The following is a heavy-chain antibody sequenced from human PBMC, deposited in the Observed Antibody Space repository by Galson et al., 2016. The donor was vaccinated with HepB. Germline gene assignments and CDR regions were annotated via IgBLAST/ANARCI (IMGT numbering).Heavy chain of an antibody. CDR3: ARDGMNVLSGPRLDP. Sequence: SVKVSCKASGVTFSSYAISWVRQAPGQGLEWMGGIIPMFYTGNYAQKFQGRVTITADESTNTVYMELSSLRSEDTAVYYCARDGMNVLSGPRLDPWGQGTLVTVSS. CDR2: IIPMFYTG. CDR1: GVTFSSYA. J-gene: IGHJ5*02. V-gene: IGHV1-69*13. D-gene: IGHD3-3*01.